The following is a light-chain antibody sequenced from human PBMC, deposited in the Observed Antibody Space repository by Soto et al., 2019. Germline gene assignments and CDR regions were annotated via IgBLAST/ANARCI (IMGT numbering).Light chain of an antibody. CDR2: GAS. CDR3: QQYGSSPCT. J-gene: IGKJ3*01. V-gene: IGKV3-20*01. CDR1: QSVSSSY. Sequence: EIVLTQSPGTLSLSPGERATLSCRASQSVSSSYLAWYQQKPGQAPRLLIYGASSRATGIPDRFSGSESGTDLTLTISRLEPEDFAVYYCQQYGSSPCTFGPGTKVDIK.